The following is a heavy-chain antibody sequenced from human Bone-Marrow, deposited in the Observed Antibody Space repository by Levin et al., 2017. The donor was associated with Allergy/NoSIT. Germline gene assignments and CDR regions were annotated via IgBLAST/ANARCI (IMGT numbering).Heavy chain of an antibody. Sequence: GGSLRLSCAASGFTVSSNYMAWVRQVPGKGLEWVSVMYSTGTTYYADSVKGRFTISRDSSKNTLYLQINSLRAEDTAVYYCSSAPGFTDYWGQGTLVTVSS. CDR1: GFTVSSNY. V-gene: IGHV3-66*01. CDR3: SSAPGFTDY. J-gene: IGHJ4*02. CDR2: MYSTGTT.